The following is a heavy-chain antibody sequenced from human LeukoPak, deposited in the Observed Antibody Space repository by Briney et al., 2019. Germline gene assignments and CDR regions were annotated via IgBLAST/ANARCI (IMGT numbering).Heavy chain of an antibody. D-gene: IGHD3-10*01. CDR3: ASSPYYTPQRITMVWLAFDI. J-gene: IGHJ3*02. V-gene: IGHV3-23*01. Sequence: GGSLRLSCAASGFTFSSYAMTWVRQAPGKGLEWVSVISGSGGTTYYADSVKGRFTISRDNSKNTLYLQMNSLRAEDTAVYYCASSPYYTPQRITMVWLAFDIWGQGTMVTVSS. CDR1: GFTFSSYA. CDR2: ISGSGGTT.